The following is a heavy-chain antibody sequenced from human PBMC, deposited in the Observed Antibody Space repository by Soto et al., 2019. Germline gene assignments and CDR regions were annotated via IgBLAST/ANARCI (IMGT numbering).Heavy chain of an antibody. CDR1: GYTFTGYY. V-gene: IGHV1-2*04. D-gene: IGHD3-3*01. CDR3: AREGRWQYHDFWSGNNDRRLVDY. CDR2: ISPNSGGT. J-gene: IGHJ4*02. Sequence: ASVKVSCKASGYTFTGYYMHWVRQAPGQGLEWMGWISPNSGGTNYAQKFQGWVTMTRDTSISTAYMELSRLRSDDTAVYYCAREGRWQYHDFWSGNNDRRLVDYWGQGTLVTVSS.